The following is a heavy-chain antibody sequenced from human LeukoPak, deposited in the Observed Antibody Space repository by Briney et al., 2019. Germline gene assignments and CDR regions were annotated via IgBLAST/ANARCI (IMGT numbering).Heavy chain of an antibody. CDR3: ARDSAGNDY. V-gene: IGHV3-9*01. J-gene: IGHJ4*02. CDR1: GFTFDDYA. CDR2: ISWNSGSI. D-gene: IGHD6-13*01. Sequence: PGGSLRLSCAASGFTFDDYAMHWVRQAPGKGLEWVSGISWNSGSIGYADSVKGRFTISRDNAKNSLYLQMNSLRAEDTAMYYCARDSAGNDYWGQGTLVTVSS.